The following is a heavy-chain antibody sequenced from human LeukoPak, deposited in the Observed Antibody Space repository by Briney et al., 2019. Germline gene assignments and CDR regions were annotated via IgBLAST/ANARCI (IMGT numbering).Heavy chain of an antibody. CDR3: ARGYCSGGSCYEVSD. CDR1: GGSISSGGYY. Sequence: SETLSLTCTVSGGSISSGGYYWSWIRQHPGKGLEWIGYIYHSGSTYYNPSLKSRVTISVDRSKNQFSLKLSSVTAADTAVYYCARGYCSGGSCYEVSDWGQGTLVTVSS. CDR2: IYHSGST. D-gene: IGHD2-15*01. J-gene: IGHJ4*02. V-gene: IGHV4-30-2*01.